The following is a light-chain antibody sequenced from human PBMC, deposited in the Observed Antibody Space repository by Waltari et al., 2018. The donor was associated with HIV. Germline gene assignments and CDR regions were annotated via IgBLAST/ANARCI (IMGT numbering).Light chain of an antibody. J-gene: IGKJ4*01. CDR2: DAV. Sequence: DIQMTQSPSSLSASVADRVTITCQASQDISTNLHWYQQKPGKAPQVPIYDAVNLETGVPSRFSGSGSGTKFIMTINSLQPEDIATYYCQQSASLTPLTFGGGTKVEI. CDR1: QDISTN. V-gene: IGKV1-33*01. CDR3: QQSASLTPLT.